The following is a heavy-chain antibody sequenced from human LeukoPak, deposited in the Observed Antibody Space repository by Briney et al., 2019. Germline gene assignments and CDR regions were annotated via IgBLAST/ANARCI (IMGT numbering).Heavy chain of an antibody. V-gene: IGHV4-59*11. Sequence: SETLSLTCTVSGGSISSHFWTWIRQPPGKGLEWIGYIHYSGNTNYNPSLKSRVTISVDTSKNQFSLKLSSVTAADTAVYYCARDALREGDAFDIWGQGTMVTVSS. CDR2: IHYSGNT. D-gene: IGHD4-17*01. CDR3: ARDALREGDAFDI. J-gene: IGHJ3*02. CDR1: GGSISSHF.